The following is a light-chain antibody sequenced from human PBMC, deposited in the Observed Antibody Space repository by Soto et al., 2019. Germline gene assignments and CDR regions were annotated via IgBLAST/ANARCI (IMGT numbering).Light chain of an antibody. CDR2: EVS. CDR1: SSDVGAYNS. CDR3: ISYTSSGTYV. Sequence: QSALTQPASVSGSPGQSITISCTGTSSDVGAYNSLSWYQQHPGKAPKLMIYEVSKRPSGVSDRFSGSKSDNTASLTISGLQAEDEADYYCISYTSSGTYVFGSGTKATVL. V-gene: IGLV2-14*01. J-gene: IGLJ1*01.